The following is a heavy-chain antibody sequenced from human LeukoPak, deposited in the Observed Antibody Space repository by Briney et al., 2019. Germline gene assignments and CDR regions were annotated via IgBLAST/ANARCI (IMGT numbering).Heavy chain of an antibody. Sequence: ASVKVSCKASGYTFTGYYMHWVRQAPGQGLEWMGWINPNSGGTNYAQKLQGRVTMTTDTSTSIAYMELRSLRSDDTAVYYCAREQILWFGDRNLYYFDYWGQGTLVTVSS. J-gene: IGHJ4*02. D-gene: IGHD3-10*01. CDR3: AREQILWFGDRNLYYFDY. CDR2: INPNSGGT. V-gene: IGHV1-2*02. CDR1: GYTFTGYY.